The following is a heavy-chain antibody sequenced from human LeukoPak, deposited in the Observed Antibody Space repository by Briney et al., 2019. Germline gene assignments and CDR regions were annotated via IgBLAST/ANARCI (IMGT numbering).Heavy chain of an antibody. J-gene: IGHJ4*02. CDR1: GYTFTGYY. CDR3: ARPVLGDGTVAAQFEH. V-gene: IGHV1-2*02. CDR2: INPNSGGT. D-gene: IGHD2-15*01. Sequence: EASVKVSCKASGYTFTGYYMHWVRQAPGQGLEWMGWINPNSGGTNYAQKFQGRVTMTRDTSISTAYMELSRLRSDDTAVYYCARPVLGDGTVAAQFEHWGQGTLVTVSS.